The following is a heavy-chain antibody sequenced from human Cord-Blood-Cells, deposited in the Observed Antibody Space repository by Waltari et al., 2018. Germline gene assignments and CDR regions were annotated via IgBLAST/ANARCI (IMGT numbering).Heavy chain of an antibody. J-gene: IGHJ3*02. D-gene: IGHD2-2*01. CDR1: GFTVSSHY. CDR3: ARYCSSTSCYDAFDI. V-gene: IGHV3-53*01. Sequence: EVQLVESGGGLIQPGGSLRLSCAASGFTVSSHYMSWVRQAPGKGLEWVSVIYSGGSTYYADSVKGRFTISRDNSKNTLYLQMNSLRAEDTAVYYCARYCSSTSCYDAFDIWGQGTMVTVSS. CDR2: IYSGGST.